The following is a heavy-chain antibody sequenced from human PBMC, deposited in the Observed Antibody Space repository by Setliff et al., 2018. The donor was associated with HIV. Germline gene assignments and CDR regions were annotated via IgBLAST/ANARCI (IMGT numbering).Heavy chain of an antibody. CDR2: IYTSGNT. Sequence: SETLSLTCTVSGGSISSGSYCWSWFRQPAGKGLEWIVHIYTSGNTNFNPSVKSRVTISLDTSKNQLSLKVSSVTAADTAVYYCERQQTLGFGETPDYYPLVAVWCTGSTEAVFS. D-gene: IGHD3-10*01. V-gene: IGHV4-61*09. CDR1: GGSISSGSYC. CDR3: ERQQTLGFGETPDYYPLVAV. J-gene: IGHJ6*04.